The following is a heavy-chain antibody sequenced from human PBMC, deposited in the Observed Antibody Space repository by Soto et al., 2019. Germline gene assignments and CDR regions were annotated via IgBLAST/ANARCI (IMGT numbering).Heavy chain of an antibody. CDR1: GASISSGGYY. Sequence: HEQLQEPGPGLVKPSQTLSLTCTVYGASISSGGYYWSWIRQHPGKGLEWIGYIYYSGSTYYNPSLKSRVTISVDTSKNQFSLKLSSVTAADTAVYYCASAAAAGAEYFQHWGQGTLVTVSS. CDR3: ASAAAAGAEYFQH. CDR2: IYYSGST. J-gene: IGHJ1*01. D-gene: IGHD6-13*01. V-gene: IGHV4-31*03.